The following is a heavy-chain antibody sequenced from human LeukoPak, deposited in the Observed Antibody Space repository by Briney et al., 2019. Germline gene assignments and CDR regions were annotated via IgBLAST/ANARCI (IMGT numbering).Heavy chain of an antibody. V-gene: IGHV4-59*01. CDR1: GGSISSYY. J-gene: IGHJ3*02. Sequence: PSETLPLTCTVSGGSISSYYWSWIRQPPGKGLEWIGYIYYSGSTNYNPSLKSRVTISVDTSKNQFSLKLSSVTAADTAVYYCARIPTVTSAFDIWGQGTMVTVSS. D-gene: IGHD4-17*01. CDR3: ARIPTVTSAFDI. CDR2: IYYSGST.